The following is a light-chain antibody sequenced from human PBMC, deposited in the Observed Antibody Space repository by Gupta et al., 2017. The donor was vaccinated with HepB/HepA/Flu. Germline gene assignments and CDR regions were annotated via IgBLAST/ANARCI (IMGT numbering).Light chain of an antibody. CDR3: MQALQTPLA. Sequence: DIVITQSPLSLPVTPGEPASISCRSSQSLLYSTGYNYLDWYLQKPGQSPQLLIYLGSNRASGVPDRFSGSGSGTNCTLRISRVEAEDVGVYYCMQALQTPLAFGPGTKVDIK. V-gene: IGKV2-28*01. CDR1: QSLLYSTGYNY. J-gene: IGKJ3*01. CDR2: LGS.